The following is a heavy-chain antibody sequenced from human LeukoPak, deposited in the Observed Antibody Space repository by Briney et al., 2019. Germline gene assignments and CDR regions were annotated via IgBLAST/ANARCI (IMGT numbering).Heavy chain of an antibody. CDR2: MNPNSGNT. V-gene: IGHV1-8*01. J-gene: IGHJ5*02. CDR1: GYTFTSYD. CDR3: ARDSQLVYNWFDP. Sequence: GASVKVSCKASGYTFTSYDINWVRQATGQGLEWMGWMNPNSGNTGYAQKFQGRVTMTRNTSISTAYMELSSLRSDDTAVYYCARDSQLVYNWFDPWGQGTLVTVSS. D-gene: IGHD6-13*01.